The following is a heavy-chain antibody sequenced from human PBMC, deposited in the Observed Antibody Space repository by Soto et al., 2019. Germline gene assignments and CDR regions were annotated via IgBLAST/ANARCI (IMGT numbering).Heavy chain of an antibody. Sequence: QVQLVQSGAEVKKPGSSVKVSCKASGGTFSSYAISWVRQAPGQGLEWMGGIIPIFGTANYAQKFQGRVTINADESTSTAYMELSSLRSEDTAVYYCARDLYYYDSSGYYNHPIFDYWGQGTLVTVSS. CDR2: IIPIFGTA. V-gene: IGHV1-69*12. J-gene: IGHJ4*02. D-gene: IGHD3-22*01. CDR3: ARDLYYYDSSGYYNHPIFDY. CDR1: GGTFSSYA.